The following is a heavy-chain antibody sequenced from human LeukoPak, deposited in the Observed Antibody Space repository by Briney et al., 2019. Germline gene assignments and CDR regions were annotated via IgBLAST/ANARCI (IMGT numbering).Heavy chain of an antibody. Sequence: SETLSLTCAVYGGSFSGYYWSWIRQPPEKGLEWIGEINHSGSTNYNPSLKSRVTISLDTSKNQFSLNLNPVTAADTAVYYCARKGRGDSSGCPTWGQGTPVTVSS. J-gene: IGHJ5*02. V-gene: IGHV4-34*01. CDR3: ARKGRGDSSGCPT. D-gene: IGHD3-22*01. CDR2: INHSGST. CDR1: GGSFSGYY.